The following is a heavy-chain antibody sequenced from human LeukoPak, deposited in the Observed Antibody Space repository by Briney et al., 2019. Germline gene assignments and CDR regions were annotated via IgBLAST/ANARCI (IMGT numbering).Heavy chain of an antibody. D-gene: IGHD2-2*01. CDR2: IKQDGSEK. CDR1: GFTFSSYW. CDR3: ARDNYCSSTSCYFTYYYYYYMDV. J-gene: IGHJ6*03. V-gene: IGHV3-7*01. Sequence: GGSLRLSCAASGFTFSSYWMSWVRQAPGKGLEWVANIKQDGSEKYYVDSVKGRFTISRDNAKNSLYLQMNSLRAEDTAVYYCARDNYCSSTSCYFTYYYYYYMDVWGKGTTVTVYS.